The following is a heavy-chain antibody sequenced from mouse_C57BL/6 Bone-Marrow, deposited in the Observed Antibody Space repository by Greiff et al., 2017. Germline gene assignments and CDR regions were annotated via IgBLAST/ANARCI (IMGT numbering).Heavy chain of an antibody. Sequence: QVRLQQPGAELVMPGASVKLSCKASGYTFTSYWMHWVKRGPGQGLEWIGDIDPSDSYTNYNQKLKGKSTLTVDKSSSTAYMQLSSLTSEASAVYYCAIDGYTWFAYWGQGTLVTVSA. CDR3: AIDGYTWFAY. J-gene: IGHJ3*01. CDR1: GYTFTSYW. CDR2: IDPSDSYT. V-gene: IGHV1-69*01. D-gene: IGHD2-3*01.